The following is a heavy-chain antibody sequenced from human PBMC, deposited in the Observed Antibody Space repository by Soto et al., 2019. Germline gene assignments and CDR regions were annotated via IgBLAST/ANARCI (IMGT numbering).Heavy chain of an antibody. CDR2: IYHGGSI. V-gene: IGHV4-38-2*01. J-gene: IGHJ6*02. Sequence: SETLSLTCAVSGYSMTSGYYWGWVRQPPGKGLEWLGSIYHGGSIYYNPSLKSRVTISLDTSKNHFSLDLTSVTAADTAVYYYARTFDYYGMDVWGQGTTVTVSS. CDR1: GYSMTSGYY. CDR3: ARTFDYYGMDV. D-gene: IGHD3-3*01.